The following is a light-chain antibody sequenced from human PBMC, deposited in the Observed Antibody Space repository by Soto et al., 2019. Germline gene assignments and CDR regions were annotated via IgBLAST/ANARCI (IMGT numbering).Light chain of an antibody. CDR3: QQYYSTPWT. Sequence: DIVMTQSPDSLAVSLGERATINCKSSQSVLYRSNNHNYLAWYQQKPGQPPRLLIYWASTRESGVPDRFSGSGSGTDFTLTISSLQADDVAVYYCQQYYSTPWTFGQGTKVDIK. CDR2: WAS. CDR1: QSVLYRSNNHNY. V-gene: IGKV4-1*01. J-gene: IGKJ1*01.